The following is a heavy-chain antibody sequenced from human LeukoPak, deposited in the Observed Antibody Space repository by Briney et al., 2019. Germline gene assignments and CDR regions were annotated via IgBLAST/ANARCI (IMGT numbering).Heavy chain of an antibody. CDR2: IKRDGSQK. J-gene: IGHJ5*02. CDR3: ARLGLEVGGPNWFDP. Sequence: GSLRLSCAAPGFSFSSNWMGWVRQAPGKGLEWVAHIKRDGSQKYYLDSVKGRFTISRDNAKNSLNLQMNSLRVEDTAVCYCARLGLEVGGPNWFDPWGQGTLVTVSS. D-gene: IGHD1-1*01. CDR1: GFSFSSNW. V-gene: IGHV3-7*01.